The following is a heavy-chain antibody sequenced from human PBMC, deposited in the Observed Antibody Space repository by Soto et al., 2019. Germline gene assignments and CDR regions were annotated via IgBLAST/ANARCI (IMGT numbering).Heavy chain of an antibody. CDR3: ASDYGDYASDY. CDR2: INSDGSST. D-gene: IGHD4-17*01. CDR1: GFTFSSYW. V-gene: IGHV3-74*01. Sequence: SGGSLRLSCAASGFTFSSYWMHCVRQAPGKGLVWVSRINSDGSSTSYADSVKGRFTISRDNAKNTLYLQMNSLRAEDTAVYYCASDYGDYASDYWGQGTLVTVSS. J-gene: IGHJ4*02.